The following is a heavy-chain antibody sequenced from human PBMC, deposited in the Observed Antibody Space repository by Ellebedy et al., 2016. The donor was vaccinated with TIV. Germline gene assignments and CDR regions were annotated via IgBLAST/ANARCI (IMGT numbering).Heavy chain of an antibody. CDR1: GFSFTNYW. V-gene: IGHV5-51*01. D-gene: IGHD6-13*01. J-gene: IGHJ4*02. CDR3: ARGRGSSWYNYFDY. CDR2: IFPADSDV. Sequence: PGGSLRLSCEASGFSFTNYWIGWVRQLPGEGLEWVGIIFPADSDVEYTPSFQGQVTVSADKSLNTAYLQWSSLKASDTAMYYCARGRGSSWYNYFDYWGQGTLVTVSS.